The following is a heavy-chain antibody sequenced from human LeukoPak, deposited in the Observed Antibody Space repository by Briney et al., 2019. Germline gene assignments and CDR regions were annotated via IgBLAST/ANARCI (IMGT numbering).Heavy chain of an antibody. CDR2: ISGSGGGT. CDR1: GFSFSNYD. CDR3: AKNGGSESYPPFDY. Sequence: PGGSLRLSCATSGFSFSNYDMYWVRQAPGKGLEWVSTISGSGGGTYYADSVKGRFTFSRDNSKDTLYLQMNSLRAADTAVYYCAKNGGSESYPPFDYWGQGTMVTVSS. V-gene: IGHV3-23*01. D-gene: IGHD3-10*01. J-gene: IGHJ3*01.